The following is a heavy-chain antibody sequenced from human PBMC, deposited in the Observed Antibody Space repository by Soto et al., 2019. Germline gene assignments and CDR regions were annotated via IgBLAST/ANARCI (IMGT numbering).Heavy chain of an antibody. Sequence: QITLKESGPPLVKPTQTLTLTCTCSGFSLSTRGMGVGWIRQPPGKALDWLAILYWDNDKRYSPSLRSRLTITKDTSKNQVVLTMTNMDPVDTATYYCVHFYDVSGYYYVYFDYWGQGTLVTVSS. CDR3: VHFYDVSGYYYVYFDY. CDR2: LYWDNDK. D-gene: IGHD3-22*01. CDR1: GFSLSTRGMG. V-gene: IGHV2-5*02. J-gene: IGHJ4*02.